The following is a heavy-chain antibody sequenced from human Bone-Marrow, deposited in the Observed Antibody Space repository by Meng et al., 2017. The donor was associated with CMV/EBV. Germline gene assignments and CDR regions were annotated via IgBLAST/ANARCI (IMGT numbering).Heavy chain of an antibody. Sequence: LSLTCAASGFTFDDYAMHWVRQAPGKGLEWVSSISWNSGDIGYADSVKGRFTISRDNAKNSLYLQMNSLRAEDTAVYYCARGSSWVDYWGQGTLVTVSS. D-gene: IGHD6-13*01. CDR1: GFTFDDYA. CDR2: ISWNSGDI. J-gene: IGHJ4*02. CDR3: ARGSSWVDY. V-gene: IGHV3-9*01.